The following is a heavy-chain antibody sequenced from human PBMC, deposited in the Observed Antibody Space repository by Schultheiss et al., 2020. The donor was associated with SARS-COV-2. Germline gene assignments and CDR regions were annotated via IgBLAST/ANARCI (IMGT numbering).Heavy chain of an antibody. CDR1: GFTFSSYS. V-gene: IGHV3-48*01. CDR3: ARGEYSSGWPPTFDY. CDR2: ISSSSSTI. J-gene: IGHJ4*02. D-gene: IGHD6-19*01. Sequence: GGSLRLSCAASGFTFSSYSMNWVRQAPGKGLEWVSYISSSSSTIYYADSVKGRFTISRDNAKNSLYLQMNSLRAEDTAVYYCARGEYSSGWPPTFDYWGQGTLVTVSS.